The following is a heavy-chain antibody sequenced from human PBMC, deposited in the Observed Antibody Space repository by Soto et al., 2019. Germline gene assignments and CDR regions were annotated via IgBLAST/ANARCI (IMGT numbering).Heavy chain of an antibody. V-gene: IGHV3-74*01. CDR2: ISGDGNIT. Sequence: EVQLVESGGGLVQPGGCLRLSCAASGFTLRSYWMHWVRQVSGKGLVWVSRISGDGNITTYADSVKGRFTISRDNANNTLYLQMSGLRAEDTALYYCVREVATNGRYFDYWGQGALVTVSS. J-gene: IGHJ4*02. CDR3: VREVATNGRYFDY. CDR1: GFTLRSYW. D-gene: IGHD5-12*01.